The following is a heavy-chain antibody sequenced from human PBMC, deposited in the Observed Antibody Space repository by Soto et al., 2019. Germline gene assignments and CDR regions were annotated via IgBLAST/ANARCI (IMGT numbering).Heavy chain of an antibody. V-gene: IGHV5-10-1*01. CDR1: GYSFTSYW. Sequence: GESLKISCKGSGYSFTSYWISWVRQMPGKGLEWMGRIDPSDSYTNYSPSFQGHVTISADKSISTAYLQWSSLKASDTAMYYCARQVVVVVAADYYYYGMDVWGQGTTVTVSS. D-gene: IGHD2-15*01. J-gene: IGHJ6*02. CDR3: ARQVVVVVAADYYYYGMDV. CDR2: IDPSDSYT.